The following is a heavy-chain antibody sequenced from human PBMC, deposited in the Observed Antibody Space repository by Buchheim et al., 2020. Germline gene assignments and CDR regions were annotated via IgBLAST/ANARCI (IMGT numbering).Heavy chain of an antibody. Sequence: QVQLVESGGGVVQPGRSLRLSCAASGFTFSSYGMHWVRQAPGKGLEWVAVISYDGSNKYYADSVKGRFTISRDNSKNTLSLQMNSLRAEDTAVYYCAKDRWFGELLPDYWGQGTL. CDR3: AKDRWFGELLPDY. CDR1: GFTFSSYG. J-gene: IGHJ4*02. D-gene: IGHD3-10*01. CDR2: ISYDGSNK. V-gene: IGHV3-30*18.